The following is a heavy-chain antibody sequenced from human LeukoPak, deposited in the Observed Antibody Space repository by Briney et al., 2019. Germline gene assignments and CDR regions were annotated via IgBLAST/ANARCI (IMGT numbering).Heavy chain of an antibody. Sequence: PGGSLRLSCAASGFTFDDYAMHWVRQAPGKGLEWVSLISWDGGSTYYADSVKGRFTISRDNSKNSLYLQMNSLRAEDTAVYYCARVSDRPGDYWGQGTLVTVSS. CDR3: ARVSDRPGDY. J-gene: IGHJ4*02. CDR1: GFTFDDYA. V-gene: IGHV3-43D*03. CDR2: ISWDGGST.